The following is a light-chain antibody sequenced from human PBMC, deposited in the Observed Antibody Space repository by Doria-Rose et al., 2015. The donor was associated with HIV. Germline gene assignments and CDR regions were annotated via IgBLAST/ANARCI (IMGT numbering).Light chain of an antibody. CDR2: AAS. Sequence: AIRMTQSPSSLSASTGDRVTITCRASQDISNYLAWYQQKPGKAPKFLIYAASTLQSGVPSRFSGSGSGTDFTLTISYLQSEDFATYYCQQYYSYPPTFGQGTKVEVK. J-gene: IGKJ1*01. CDR3: QQYYSYPPT. CDR1: QDISNY. V-gene: IGKV1-8*01.